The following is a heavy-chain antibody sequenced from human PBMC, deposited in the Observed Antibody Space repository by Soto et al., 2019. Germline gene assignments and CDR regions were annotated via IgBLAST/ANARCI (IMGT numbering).Heavy chain of an antibody. CDR2: INHSGST. Sequence: SETLSLTCAVYGGSFSGYYWSWIRQPPGKGLEWIGEINHSGSTNYNPSLKSRVTISVDTSKNQFSLKLSSVTAADTAVYYCARRLTGRSCSRVGASAARHYFDYWGQGNLVTVSS. V-gene: IGHV4-34*01. J-gene: IGHJ4*02. CDR1: GGSFSGYY. CDR3: ARRLTGRSCSRVGASAARHYFDY. D-gene: IGHD1-26*01.